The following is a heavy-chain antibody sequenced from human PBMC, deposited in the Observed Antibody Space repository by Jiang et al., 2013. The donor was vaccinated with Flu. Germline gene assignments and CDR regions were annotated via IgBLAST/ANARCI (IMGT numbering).Heavy chain of an antibody. Sequence: LLKPSETLSLTCTVSGDSISGSSYYWGCIRQPPGKGLEWIGGIYYSGSTYYNPSLKSRVTISVDTSKNQFSLKLSSVTAADTAVYYCARHSPKWRAAAVLDYWGQGTLVTVSS. CDR1: GDSISGSSYY. J-gene: IGHJ4*02. CDR3: ARHSPKWRAAAVLDY. V-gene: IGHV4-39*01. D-gene: IGHD6-13*01. CDR2: IYYSGST.